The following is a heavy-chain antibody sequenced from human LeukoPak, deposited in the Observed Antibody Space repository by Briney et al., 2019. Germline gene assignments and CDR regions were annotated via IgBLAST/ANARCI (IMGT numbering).Heavy chain of an antibody. J-gene: IGHJ4*02. CDR2: ISGSGGST. CDR1: GFTFSSYA. D-gene: IGHD3-22*01. CDR3: AKSRTNYYDSSGYYVFDY. Sequence: GGSLRLSCAASGFTFSSYAMSWVRQAPGKGLEWVSAISGSGGSTYYADSVKGRFTISRDNSKNTLYLQMNSLRAEDMAVYYCAKSRTNYYDSSGYYVFDYWGQGTLVTVSS. V-gene: IGHV3-23*01.